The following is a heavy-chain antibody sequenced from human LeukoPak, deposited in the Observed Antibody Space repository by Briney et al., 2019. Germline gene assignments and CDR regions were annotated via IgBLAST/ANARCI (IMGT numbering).Heavy chain of an antibody. CDR1: GFTFSDYY. Sequence: GGSLRLSCAASGFTFSDYYMSWIRQAPGKGLEWVSYISSSSSYTNYADSVKGRFTISRDNAKNSLYLQMNSLRAEDTAVYYCARDNEYQLLLGVWGQGTLVTVSS. V-gene: IGHV3-11*06. D-gene: IGHD2-2*01. J-gene: IGHJ4*02. CDR2: ISSSSSYT. CDR3: ARDNEYQLLLGV.